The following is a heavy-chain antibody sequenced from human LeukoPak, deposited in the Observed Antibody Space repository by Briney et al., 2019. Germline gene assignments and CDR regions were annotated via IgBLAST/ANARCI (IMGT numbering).Heavy chain of an antibody. CDR1: GFTFSSYG. V-gene: IGHV3-66*01. CDR3: ARVQEAFDI. J-gene: IGHJ3*02. CDR2: IYSGGST. Sequence: GGSLRLSCAASGFTFSSYGMRWVRQAPGKGLEWVSVIYSGGSTYYADSVKGRFTISRDNSKNTLYLQMNSLRAEDTAVYYCARVQEAFDIWGQGTMVTVSS.